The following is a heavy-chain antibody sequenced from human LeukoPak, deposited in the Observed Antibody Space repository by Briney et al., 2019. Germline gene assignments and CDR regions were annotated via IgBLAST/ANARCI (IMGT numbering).Heavy chain of an antibody. CDR2: ISSSSSYI. J-gene: IGHJ5*02. V-gene: IGHV3-21*01. CDR3: ARVYGDYGGYWFDP. CDR1: GFTFSSYS. D-gene: IGHD4-17*01. Sequence: GGSLILSCAASGFTFSSYSMNRVRQAPGKGLEWVSSISSSSSYIYYADSVKGRFTISRDNAKNSLYLQMNSLRAEDTAVYYCARVYGDYGGYWFDPRGQGTLVTVSS.